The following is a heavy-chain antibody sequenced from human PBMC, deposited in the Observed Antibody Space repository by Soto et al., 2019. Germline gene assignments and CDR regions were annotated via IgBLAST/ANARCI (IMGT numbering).Heavy chain of an antibody. CDR2: IYYSGST. CDR3: ASLVWSCGPCLDP. CDR1: GGSISSSSYY. Sequence: SETLSLTCTVSGGSISSSSYYWGWIRQPPGKGLEWIGSIYYSGSTYYNPSLKSRVTISVDTSKNQLSLKLSTVTAADTAVFFWASLVWSCGPCLDPWGQEPLVTVSS. V-gene: IGHV4-39*01. J-gene: IGHJ5*02. D-gene: IGHD2-21*01.